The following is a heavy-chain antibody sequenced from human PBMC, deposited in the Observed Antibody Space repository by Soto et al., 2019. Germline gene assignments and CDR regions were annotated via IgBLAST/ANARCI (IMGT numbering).Heavy chain of an antibody. D-gene: IGHD3-22*01. CDR1: GYSFAGYW. CDR3: ARQIYDSDTGPNFQYYFDS. J-gene: IGHJ4*02. Sequence: GESLKISCKGSGYSFAGYWITWVRQKPGKGLEWMGRIDPSDSQTYYSPSFRGHVTTSVTKSITTVFLQWSSLRASDTAMYYCARQIYDSDTGPNFQYYFDSWGQGTPVTVSS. CDR2: IDPSDSQT. V-gene: IGHV5-10-1*01.